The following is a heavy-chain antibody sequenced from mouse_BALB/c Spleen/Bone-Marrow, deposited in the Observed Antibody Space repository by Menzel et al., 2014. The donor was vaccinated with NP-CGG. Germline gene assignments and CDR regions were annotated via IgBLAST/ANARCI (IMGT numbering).Heavy chain of an antibody. CDR3: ARDWGTYDGYYWYFDV. V-gene: IGHV5-6-3*01. Sequence: EVMLVESGGGLVQPGGSLKLSCAASGFTFSSYGMSWVRQTPDKRLELVATINRNGGSTYYPDSVKGRFTISRDNAKNTLYLQMSSLKSEDTAMYYCARDWGTYDGYYWYFDVWGAGTAVTVSS. CDR1: GFTFSSYG. J-gene: IGHJ1*01. CDR2: INRNGGST. D-gene: IGHD2-3*01.